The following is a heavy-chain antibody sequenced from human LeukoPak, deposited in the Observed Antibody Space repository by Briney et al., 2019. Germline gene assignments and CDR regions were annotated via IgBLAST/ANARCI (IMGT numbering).Heavy chain of an antibody. D-gene: IGHD5-18*01. V-gene: IGHV3-43*01. CDR1: GFTFDDYT. Sequence: GGSLRLSCAGSGFTFDDYTMHWVRQAPGKGLEWVSVISWDGDTTYYADSVKGRFTISRDNSKKSLYLQMNSLRTEDTALYYCAKAFGGTAMDFWGQGTLVTVSS. J-gene: IGHJ4*02. CDR2: ISWDGDTT. CDR3: AKAFGGTAMDF.